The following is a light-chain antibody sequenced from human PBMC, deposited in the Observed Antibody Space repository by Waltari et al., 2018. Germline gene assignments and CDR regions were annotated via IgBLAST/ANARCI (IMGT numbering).Light chain of an antibody. J-gene: IGKJ5*01. Sequence: WRASQGISNNLAWYQQKPGKAPKLLISAASTLQSGVPVRFSGSGSGTDFTLTISSLQPEDFATYYCQQLNSYPITFGQGTRLEIK. CDR1: QGISNN. V-gene: IGKV1-9*01. CDR3: QQLNSYPIT. CDR2: AAS.